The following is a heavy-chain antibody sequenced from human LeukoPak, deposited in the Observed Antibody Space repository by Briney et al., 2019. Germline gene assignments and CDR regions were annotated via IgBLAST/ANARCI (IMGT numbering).Heavy chain of an antibody. Sequence: SETLSHTCTVSGGSISSYYWSWIRQPPGKGLEWIGYIYYSGSTNYNPSLKSRVTISVDTSKNQFSLKLSSVTAADTAVYYCARGGNLSPGFDPWGQGTLVTVSS. D-gene: IGHD4-23*01. CDR1: GGSISSYY. J-gene: IGHJ5*02. CDR3: ARGGNLSPGFDP. V-gene: IGHV4-59*01. CDR2: IYYSGST.